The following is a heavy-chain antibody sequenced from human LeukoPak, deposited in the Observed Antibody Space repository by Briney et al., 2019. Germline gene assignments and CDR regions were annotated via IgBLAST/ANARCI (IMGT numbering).Heavy chain of an antibody. CDR3: ARDQGSSHFDY. CDR2: IWYDGSDK. Sequence: PGGSLGLSCAASGFTFTTYGMHWVRQAPGKGLEWVAIIWYDGSDKYYADSVRGRFTISRDNSKNTLYLQMNRLRDEDTAVYYCARDQGSSHFDYWGQGTLVTVSS. V-gene: IGHV3-33*01. CDR1: GFTFTTYG. D-gene: IGHD1-26*01. J-gene: IGHJ4*02.